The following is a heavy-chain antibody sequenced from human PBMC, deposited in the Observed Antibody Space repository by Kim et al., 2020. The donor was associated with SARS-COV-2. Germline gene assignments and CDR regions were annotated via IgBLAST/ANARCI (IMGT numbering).Heavy chain of an antibody. V-gene: IGHV1-69*04. D-gene: IGHD2-15*01. J-gene: IGHJ4*02. CDR3: EREKVGPIVVVVAALFDY. Sequence: GRVTITADKSTSTAYMQLSSLRSEDTAVYYCEREKVGPIVVVVAALFDYWGQGTLVTVSS.